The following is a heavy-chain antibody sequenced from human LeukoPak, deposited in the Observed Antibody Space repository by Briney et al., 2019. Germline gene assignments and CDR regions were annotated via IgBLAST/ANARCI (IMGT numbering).Heavy chain of an antibody. CDR1: GYTFTSYC. CDR2: INPSGGST. Sequence: GASVKVSCKASGYTFTSYCMHWVRQAPGQGLEWMGIINPSGGSTSYAQRFQGRVTMTRDTPTSTVYMELSSLRSEDTAVYYCASQYYDILTGPWALDYWGQGTLVTVST. V-gene: IGHV1-46*01. D-gene: IGHD3-9*01. CDR3: ASQYYDILTGPWALDY. J-gene: IGHJ4*02.